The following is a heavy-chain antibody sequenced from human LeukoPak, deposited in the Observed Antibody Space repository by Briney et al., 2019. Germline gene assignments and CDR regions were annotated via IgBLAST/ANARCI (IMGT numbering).Heavy chain of an antibody. D-gene: IGHD5-12*01. CDR3: ASSITGDY. V-gene: IGHV3-7*01. CDR2: IMQVGREK. Sequence: GGSLRLSCAASGFTFSSFWTSCVRHAPRRGREWVANIMQVGREKYYVDSVKGRFTICRDNAKNSLYLQMNSRRAEDTAVYYYASSITGDYWGQGTLVTVSS. CDR1: GFTFSSFW. J-gene: IGHJ4*02.